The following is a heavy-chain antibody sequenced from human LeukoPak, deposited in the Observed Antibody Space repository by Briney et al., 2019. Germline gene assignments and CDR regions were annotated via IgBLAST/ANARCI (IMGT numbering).Heavy chain of an antibody. J-gene: IGHJ4*02. CDR2: ISSSSSTI. CDR3: AKAKGGANYDILTGSAFDY. CDR1: GFTFSSYS. V-gene: IGHV3-48*01. D-gene: IGHD3-9*01. Sequence: GGSLRHSCAASGFTFSSYSMNWVRQAPGKGPEWVSYISSSSSTIYYADSVKGRFTISRDNAKNSLYLQMNSLRAEDTAVYYCAKAKGGANYDILTGSAFDYWGQGTLVTVSS.